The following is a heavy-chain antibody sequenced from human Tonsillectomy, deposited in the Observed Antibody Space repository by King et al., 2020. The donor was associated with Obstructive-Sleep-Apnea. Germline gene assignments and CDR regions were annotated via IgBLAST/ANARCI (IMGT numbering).Heavy chain of an antibody. CDR3: AGNRSGWCDY. D-gene: IGHD6-19*01. CDR1: GGSISRYY. Sequence: QLQESGPGLVKPSETLSLTCTVSGGSISRYYWSWIRQPPGKGLEWIGYISYSGSTNYNPSLKSRVTMSVDTSKNQFSLRLSSVTAADTAVYYCAGNRSGWCDYWGQGTLVTVSS. J-gene: IGHJ4*02. CDR2: ISYSGST. V-gene: IGHV4-59*03.